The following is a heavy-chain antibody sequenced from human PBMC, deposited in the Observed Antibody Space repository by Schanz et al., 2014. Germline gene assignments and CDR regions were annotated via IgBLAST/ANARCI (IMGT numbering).Heavy chain of an antibody. J-gene: IGHJ4*02. CDR2: ISDSGTYT. V-gene: IGHV3-11*05. D-gene: IGHD6-19*01. CDR3: AASSGWHPSTDY. CDR1: GFIFSDYY. Sequence: VQLVESGGGVVQPGRSLRLSCAASGFIFSDYYMTWIRQAPGKGLEWLSYISDSGTYTNYADSVKGRFTISRDNAKSSLYLQMNSLRVEDTAVYYCAASSGWHPSTDYWGQGTLXTVSS.